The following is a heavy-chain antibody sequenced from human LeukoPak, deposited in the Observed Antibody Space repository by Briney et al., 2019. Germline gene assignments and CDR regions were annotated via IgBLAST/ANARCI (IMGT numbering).Heavy chain of an antibody. V-gene: IGHV3-30-3*01. CDR1: GFTFSSYA. CDR3: ARGMVRGVLLTAFDY. D-gene: IGHD3-10*01. Sequence: GGSLRLSCAASGFTFSSYAMHWVRQAPGKGLEWVAVISYDGSNKYYADSVKGRFTISRDNSKNTLYLQMNSLRAEDTAVYYCARGMVRGVLLTAFDYWGQGTLVTVSS. CDR2: ISYDGSNK. J-gene: IGHJ4*02.